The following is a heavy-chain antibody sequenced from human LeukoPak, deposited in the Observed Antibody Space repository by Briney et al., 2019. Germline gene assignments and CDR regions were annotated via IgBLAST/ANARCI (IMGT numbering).Heavy chain of an antibody. CDR1: GGTFSSYA. D-gene: IGHD6-19*01. J-gene: IGHJ4*02. Sequence: GASVKVSCKASGGTFSSYAISWVRQATGQGLEWMGGIIPIFGTANYAQKFQGRVTITADESTSTAYMELSSLRSEDTAVYYCARRVRPRTYSSGWYHFDYWGQGTLVTVSS. CDR3: ARRVRPRTYSSGWYHFDY. V-gene: IGHV1-69*01. CDR2: IIPIFGTA.